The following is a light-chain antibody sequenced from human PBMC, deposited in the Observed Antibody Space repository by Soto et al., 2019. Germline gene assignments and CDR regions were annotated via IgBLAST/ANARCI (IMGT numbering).Light chain of an antibody. V-gene: IGKV1-5*01. J-gene: IGKJ5*01. Sequence: DIQMTQSPSTLSASVGDRVSITCRASQSISTWLAWYQQKPGKAPKLLISDASSFEGGVPSRFSGSGSGTEFTLTISSLQPDDFATYYCQQYNSYLYTFGQGTRLEI. CDR1: QSISTW. CDR2: DAS. CDR3: QQYNSYLYT.